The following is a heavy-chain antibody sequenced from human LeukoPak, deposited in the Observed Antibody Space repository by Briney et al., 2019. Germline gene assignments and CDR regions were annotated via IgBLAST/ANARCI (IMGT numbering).Heavy chain of an antibody. V-gene: IGHV3-74*01. CDR2: INSDGSST. D-gene: IGHD6-19*01. CDR3: ARGLKTIAVAGTVYFDY. J-gene: IGHJ4*02. Sequence: GGSLRLSCAASGFTFGSYWMHWVRQAPGKGLVWVSRINSDGSSTSYADSVKGRFTISRDNAKNTLYLQMNSLRAEDTAVYYCARGLKTIAVAGTVYFDYWGQGTLVTVSS. CDR1: GFTFGSYW.